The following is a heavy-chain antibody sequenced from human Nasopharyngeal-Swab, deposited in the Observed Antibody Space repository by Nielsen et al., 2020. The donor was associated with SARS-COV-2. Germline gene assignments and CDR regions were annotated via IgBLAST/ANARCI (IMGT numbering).Heavy chain of an antibody. J-gene: IGHJ6*03. CDR2: ISSSSYI. D-gene: IGHD1/OR15-1a*01. CDR3: ASYVAGTPTYYYYYMDV. CDR1: GFTFSSYS. Sequence: GGSLRLSCAASGFTFSSYSMNWVRQAPGKGLEWVSSISSSSYIYYADSVKGRFTISRDNAKNSLYLQMNSLRAEGTAVYYCASYVAGTPTYYYYYMDVWGKGTTVTVSS. V-gene: IGHV3-21*01.